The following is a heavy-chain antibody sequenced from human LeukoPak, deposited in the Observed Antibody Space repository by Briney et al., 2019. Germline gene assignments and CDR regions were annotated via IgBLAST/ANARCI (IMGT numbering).Heavy chain of an antibody. V-gene: IGHV4-59*08. J-gene: IGHJ5*02. D-gene: IGHD6-13*01. CDR2: IYYSGST. Sequence: PSETLSLTCTVSGGSISSYYWGWIRQPPGKGLEWIGYIYYSGSTNYNPSLKSRVTISVDTSKNQFSLKLSSVTAADTAVYYCARHYHSSSWYEGDWFDPWGQGTLVTVSS. CDR3: ARHYHSSSWYEGDWFDP. CDR1: GGSISSYY.